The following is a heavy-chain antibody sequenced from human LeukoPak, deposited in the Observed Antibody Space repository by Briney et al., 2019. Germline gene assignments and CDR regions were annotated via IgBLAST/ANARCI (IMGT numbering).Heavy chain of an antibody. CDR2: FSGGGDS. CDR3: ARDSLGTSSGWFDP. Sequence: PGGTLRLSCAASGFTSGIYATSWVRQAPGKGLEWVSAFSGGGDSFYADSVRGRFSVSADKSKNILYLQMNSLRAEDTAVYYCARDSLGTSSGWFDPWGQGTLVTVSS. D-gene: IGHD6-19*01. J-gene: IGHJ5*02. CDR1: GFTSGIYA. V-gene: IGHV3-23*01.